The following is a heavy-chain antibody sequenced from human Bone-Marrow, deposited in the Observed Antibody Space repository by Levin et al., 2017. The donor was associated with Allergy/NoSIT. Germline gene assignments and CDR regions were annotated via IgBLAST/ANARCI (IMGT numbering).Heavy chain of an antibody. CDR2: VYYSGST. J-gene: IGHJ5*02. CDR1: GDSMKGHY. V-gene: IGHV4-59*11. CDR3: ARQFCGGGICYWNWFGP. Sequence: NASETLSLTCSVSGDSMKGHYWSWIRQPPGKGLEWIGYVYYSGSTFYNPSLKSRAVISVDTSKNQFSLTLKSVTSADTAVYFCARQFCGGGICYWNWFGPWGQGTLVTVSS. D-gene: IGHD2-8*02.